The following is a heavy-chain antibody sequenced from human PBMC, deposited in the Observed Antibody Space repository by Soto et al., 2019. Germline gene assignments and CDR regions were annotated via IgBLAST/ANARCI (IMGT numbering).Heavy chain of an antibody. J-gene: IGHJ6*02. Sequence: GGSLRLSCAASGFTFSSYWMSWVRQAPGKGLEWVANIKQDGSEKYYVDSVKGRFTISRDNAKNSLYLPMNSLRAEDTAVYYCASASGEGYYYYGMDVWGQGTTVTVSS. CDR3: ASASGEGYYYYGMDV. V-gene: IGHV3-7*03. CDR2: IKQDGSEK. D-gene: IGHD4-17*01. CDR1: GFTFSSYW.